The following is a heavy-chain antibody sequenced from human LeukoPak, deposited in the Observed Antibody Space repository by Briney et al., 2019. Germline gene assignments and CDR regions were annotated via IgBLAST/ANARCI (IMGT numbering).Heavy chain of an antibody. CDR3: ARMKFYDSTGYSPGHYMDV. J-gene: IGHJ6*03. D-gene: IGHD3-22*01. CDR2: LYPGVST. Sequence: SETLSLTCTVSGGPIYSYYWSWIRQTAGKGLEWIGRLYPGVSTDYNPSLKSRVTMSVDTSRNQFALELNTVTAADTAVYYCARMKFYDSTGYSPGHYMDVWGKGPRSPSP. CDR1: GGPIYSYY. V-gene: IGHV4-4*07.